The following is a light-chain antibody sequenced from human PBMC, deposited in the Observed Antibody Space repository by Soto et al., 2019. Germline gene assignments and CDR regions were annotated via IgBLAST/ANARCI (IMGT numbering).Light chain of an antibody. CDR1: QGISTY. CDR2: AAS. V-gene: IGKV1-27*01. CDR3: QKYNSAPRT. J-gene: IGKJ3*01. Sequence: DIQMTQSPSSLSASVGARVTITCRASQGISTYLAWYQQKPGKVPQLLIYAASTLQSGVPSRFSGSGSGTDFTLTISSVQPEDVATYYCQKYNSAPRTFGPGTKVAIK.